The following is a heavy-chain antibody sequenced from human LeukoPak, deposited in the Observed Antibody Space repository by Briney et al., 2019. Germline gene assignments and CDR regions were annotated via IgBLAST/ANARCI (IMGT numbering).Heavy chain of an antibody. J-gene: IGHJ4*02. CDR2: IYYSGTP. V-gene: IGHV4-59*08. CDR1: GGSISSYY. CDR3: ARHGGSYDFDF. Sequence: PSETLSLTCTVSGGSISSYYWSWIRQPPGEGREWIGYIYYSGTPNYNPTLKSRVTMSVDTSKNQFSLKLSSVTAADTAVYYCARHGGSYDFDFWGQGTLVTVSS. D-gene: IGHD1-26*01.